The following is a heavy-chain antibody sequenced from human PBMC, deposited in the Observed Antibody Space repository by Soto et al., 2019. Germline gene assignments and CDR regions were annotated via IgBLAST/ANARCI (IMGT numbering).Heavy chain of an antibody. CDR3: ARSSGSYFAAFYDT. V-gene: IGHV3-33*01. CDR2: IWDDGGNK. Sequence: QAQLEESGGGVVQPGTSLRLSCSASSFSFSRSGMHWVRQPPGKGLEWVAAIWDDGGNKYYADSVRGRFTISRDNSKNTLFLQMNSLRAEDTALYYCARSSGSYFAAFYDTWGQGTLVSVSS. D-gene: IGHD1-26*01. J-gene: IGHJ4*02. CDR1: SFSFSRSG.